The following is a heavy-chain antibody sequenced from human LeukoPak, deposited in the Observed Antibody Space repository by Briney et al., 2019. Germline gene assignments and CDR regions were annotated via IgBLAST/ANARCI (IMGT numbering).Heavy chain of an antibody. CDR3: ARDRYSSGWYDS. J-gene: IGHJ5*01. CDR2: IYSGGIT. V-gene: IGHV3-66*01. Sequence: PGESLRLSCEVSGSTVNSNYMSWVRQVPGKGLEWVSIIYSGGITYYADSVKGRFTISRDSSKNTVDLQMNSLRVEDTAVYYCARDRYSSGWYDSWGQGTRVTVSS. CDR1: GSTVNSNY. D-gene: IGHD3-22*01.